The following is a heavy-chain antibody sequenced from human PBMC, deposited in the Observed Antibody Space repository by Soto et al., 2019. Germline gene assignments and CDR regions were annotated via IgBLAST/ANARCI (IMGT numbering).Heavy chain of an antibody. CDR3: AKDLNSHYDFWSGYPYGMDV. D-gene: IGHD3-3*01. Sequence: VGSLRLSCAASGFTFSSYGMHWVRQAPGKGLEWVAVISYDGSNKYYADSVKGRFTISRDNSKNTLYLQMNSLRAEDTAVYYCAKDLNSHYDFWSGYPYGMDVWGQGTTVTVSS. CDR1: GFTFSSYG. J-gene: IGHJ6*02. CDR2: ISYDGSNK. V-gene: IGHV3-30*18.